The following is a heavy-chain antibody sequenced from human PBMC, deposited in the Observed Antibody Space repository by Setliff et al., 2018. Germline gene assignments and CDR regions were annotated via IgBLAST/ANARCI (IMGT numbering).Heavy chain of an antibody. Sequence: SETLSLTCTVSGGSISSGTYYWSWIRQPAGKGLEWIGRIFTSGSTNYNPSLKSRVTISVDTSKNQFSLNLSSVTAADTAVYYCARDPLGEIAVAGHDAFDIWGQGTMVTVSS. CDR2: IFTSGST. D-gene: IGHD6-19*01. CDR1: GGSISSGTYY. J-gene: IGHJ3*02. V-gene: IGHV4-61*02. CDR3: ARDPLGEIAVAGHDAFDI.